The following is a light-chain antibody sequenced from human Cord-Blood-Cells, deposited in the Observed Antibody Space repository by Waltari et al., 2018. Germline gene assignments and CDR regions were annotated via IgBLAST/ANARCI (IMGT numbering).Light chain of an antibody. CDR1: QSVSSSY. CDR3: QQYGSSPLIT. J-gene: IGKJ5*01. V-gene: IGKV3-20*01. CDR2: GAS. Sequence: EIVLPQSPGTLSLCPGERATLSCRASQSVSSSYLAWYQQKPGQAPRLLIYGASSRATGIPDRFSGSGSGTDFTLTISRLEPEDFAVYYCQQYGSSPLITFGQGTRLEIK.